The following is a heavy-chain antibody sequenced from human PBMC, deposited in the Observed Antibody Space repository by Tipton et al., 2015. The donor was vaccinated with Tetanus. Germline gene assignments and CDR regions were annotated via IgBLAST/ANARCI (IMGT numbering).Heavy chain of an antibody. J-gene: IGHJ4*02. Sequence: LSLTCTVSGGSVSSGSYYWSWIRQPPGKGLEWVSAITGYGGSTYYADSVKGRFTISRDNSKNTLYLQMNSLRAEDTAVYYCAKDVGDSNYFDYWGQGTLVTVSS. CDR3: AKDVGDSNYFDY. D-gene: IGHD4-17*01. CDR2: ITGYGGST. V-gene: IGHV3-23*01. CDR1: GGSVSSGSYY.